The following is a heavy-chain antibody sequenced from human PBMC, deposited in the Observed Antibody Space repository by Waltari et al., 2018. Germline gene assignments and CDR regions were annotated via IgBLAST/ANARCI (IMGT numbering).Heavy chain of an antibody. J-gene: IGHJ6*02. D-gene: IGHD2-2*01. CDR3: ARRDCSSTSCPFYYYGMDV. V-gene: IGHV3-48*01. Sequence: EVQLVESGGGLVQPGGSLRLSCAASGFTFSSYSMNWVRQAPGKGLEWVSYISSSSSTIYCGDSVKGRFTISRDNVKNSLYLKRKSLRAEDTAVYYCARRDCSSTSCPFYYYGMDVWGQGTTVTVSS. CDR1: GFTFSSYS. CDR2: ISSSSSTI.